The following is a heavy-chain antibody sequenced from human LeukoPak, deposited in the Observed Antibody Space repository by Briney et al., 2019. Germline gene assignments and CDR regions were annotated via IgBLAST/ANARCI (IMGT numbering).Heavy chain of an antibody. CDR1: GDSVSRNSAA. Sequence: SQTLSLTSAISGDSVSRNSAAGDWSRQYASRCLGWLGRTYYRSKCYNDYAVSVKSRITINPATSKNHFSLQLNSVTPEDTAVYYCAIEAAGRGFDYWGQGTLVTVSS. J-gene: IGHJ4*02. V-gene: IGHV6-1*01. CDR3: AIEAAGRGFDY. CDR2: TYYRSKCYN. D-gene: IGHD6-13*01.